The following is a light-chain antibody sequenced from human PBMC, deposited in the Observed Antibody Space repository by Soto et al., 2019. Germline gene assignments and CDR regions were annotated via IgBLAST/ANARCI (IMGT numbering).Light chain of an antibody. CDR3: QSYDNSLSVYV. Sequence: QSALTQPASVSGSAGQSITISCSGTMRDVGAYNLVSWYQQHPGTAPKLIIYEVRNRPSGISSRFSGSRSGNTASLTITGLQAEDEADYYCQSYDNSLSVYVFGTGTKLTVL. CDR2: EVR. CDR1: MRDVGAYNL. J-gene: IGLJ1*01. V-gene: IGLV2-14*01.